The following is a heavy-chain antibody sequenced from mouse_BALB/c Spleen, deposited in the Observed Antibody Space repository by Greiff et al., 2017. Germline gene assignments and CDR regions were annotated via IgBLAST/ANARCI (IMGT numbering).Heavy chain of an antibody. CDR2: ISSGGSYT. CDR1: GFTFSSYA. CDR3: ARHGITTATGFDY. Sequence: EVNVVESGGGLVKPGGSLKLSCAASGFTFSSYAMSWVRQTPEKRLEWVATISSGGSYTYYPDSVKGRFTISRDNAKNTLYLQMSSLRSEDTAMYYCARHGITTATGFDYWGQGTTLTVSS. V-gene: IGHV5-9-3*01. J-gene: IGHJ2*01. D-gene: IGHD1-2*01.